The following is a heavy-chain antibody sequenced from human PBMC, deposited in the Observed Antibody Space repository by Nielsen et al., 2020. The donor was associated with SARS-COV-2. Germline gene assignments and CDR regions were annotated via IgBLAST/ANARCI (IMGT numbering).Heavy chain of an antibody. J-gene: IGHJ4*02. CDR1: GFTFSSYA. Sequence: GGSLRLSCAASGFTFSSYAMSWVRQAPGKGLEWVSAISGSGGSTYYADSVKGRLTISRDNSKNTLYLQMNSLRAEDTAVYYCTSAPRSSVTPPWDYWGQGILVTVSS. CDR3: TSAPRSSVTPPWDY. D-gene: IGHD4-17*01. V-gene: IGHV3-23*01. CDR2: ISGSGGST.